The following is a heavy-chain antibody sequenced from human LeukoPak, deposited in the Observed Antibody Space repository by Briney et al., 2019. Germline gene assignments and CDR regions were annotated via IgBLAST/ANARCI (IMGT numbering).Heavy chain of an antibody. V-gene: IGHV3-7*01. CDR1: GFTFSRYW. CDR3: ARLGYPWYFDL. D-gene: IGHD5-18*01. Sequence: GGSLRLSCAASGFTFSRYWLSWVRQAPGKGLECVANIKEDGGEKYYVDSVKGRFTISRDNAKNSLYLQMNSLRAEDTAVYYFARLGYPWYFDLWGRGTLVTVSS. J-gene: IGHJ2*01. CDR2: IKEDGGEK.